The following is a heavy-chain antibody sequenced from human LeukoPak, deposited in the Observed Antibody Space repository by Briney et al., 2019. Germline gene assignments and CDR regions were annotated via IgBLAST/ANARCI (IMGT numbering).Heavy chain of an antibody. D-gene: IGHD2-21*02. V-gene: IGHV3-30*18. Sequence: PGGSLRLSCAASGFTFSSYSVHWVRQAPGKGLEWVAVISDDGSNKFYADSVKGRFTISRDNSQNTLYLQMNSLRAEDTAVYYCAKGVTRQPPDVWGKGTMVTVSS. J-gene: IGHJ6*04. CDR2: ISDDGSNK. CDR1: GFTFSSYS. CDR3: AKGVTRQPPDV.